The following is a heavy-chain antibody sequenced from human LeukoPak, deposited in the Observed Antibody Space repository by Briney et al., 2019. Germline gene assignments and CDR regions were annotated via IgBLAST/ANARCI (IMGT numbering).Heavy chain of an antibody. CDR1: GFTFSSYG. CDR2: IWYDGSNK. CDR3: AKDRVAGSRTEYYFDY. Sequence: GRSLRLSCAASGFTFSSYGMHWVRQAPGKGLEWVAVIWYDGSNKYYADSVKGRFTISRDNSKTTLYLQMNSLRAEDTAVYYCAKDRVAGSRTEYYFDYWGQGTLVTVSS. V-gene: IGHV3-33*06. J-gene: IGHJ4*02. D-gene: IGHD3-10*01.